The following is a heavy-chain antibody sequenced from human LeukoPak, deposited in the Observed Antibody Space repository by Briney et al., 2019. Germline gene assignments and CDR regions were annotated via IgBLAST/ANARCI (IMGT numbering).Heavy chain of an antibody. Sequence: GGSLKLSCAASGFTFSSYGMHWVRQAPGKGLEWVAVISYDGSNKYYADSVKGRFTISRDNSKNTLYLQMNSLRAEDTAVYYCEAAGKGDYWGQGTLVTVSS. CDR3: EAAGKGDY. V-gene: IGHV3-30*03. J-gene: IGHJ4*02. CDR1: GFTFSSYG. CDR2: ISYDGSNK. D-gene: IGHD6-13*01.